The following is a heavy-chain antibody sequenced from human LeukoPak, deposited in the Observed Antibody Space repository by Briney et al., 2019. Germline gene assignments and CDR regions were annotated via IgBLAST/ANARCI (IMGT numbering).Heavy chain of an antibody. Sequence: PSETLSLTCTVSGGSISNSSYYWGWIRQPPGKGLEWIGAIYYSGSTYFDPSLKSRVTMSVDTSKNQFSLKLTSVTATGTAVYFCARQYYDILTGYPYYFDYWGQGTLVTVSS. CDR1: GGSISNSSYY. J-gene: IGHJ4*02. V-gene: IGHV4-39*01. CDR3: ARQYYDILTGYPYYFDY. CDR2: IYYSGST. D-gene: IGHD3-9*01.